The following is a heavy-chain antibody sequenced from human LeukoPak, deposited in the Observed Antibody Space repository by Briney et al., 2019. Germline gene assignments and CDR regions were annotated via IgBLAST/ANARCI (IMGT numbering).Heavy chain of an antibody. D-gene: IGHD5-12*01. J-gene: IGHJ6*02. CDR2: ISSSSSYI. CDR3: ARTDIVATTPLYYYGMDV. CDR1: GFTFSSYS. Sequence: PGGSLRLSCAAPGFTFSSYSMNWVRQAPGKGLEWVSSISSSSSYIYYADSVKGRFTISRDNAKNSLYLQMNSLRAEDTAVYYCARTDIVATTPLYYYGMDVWGQGTTVTVSS. V-gene: IGHV3-21*01.